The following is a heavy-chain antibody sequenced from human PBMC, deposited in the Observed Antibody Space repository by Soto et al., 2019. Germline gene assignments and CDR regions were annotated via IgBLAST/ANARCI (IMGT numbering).Heavy chain of an antibody. J-gene: IGHJ4*02. Sequence: VQLVESGGGVVQPGRSLRLSCAASGFSFSISPMHWVRQAPGKGPEWVALISYDGTNKFYADSVKGRFTISRDNSKSTLYLQVDSLRPEDAAVYYCARDPKTSGGQHWAFNYFDSWAREPWSPSPQ. D-gene: IGHD7-27*01. CDR2: ISYDGTNK. CDR3: ARDPKTSGGQHWAFNYFDS. CDR1: GFSFSISP. V-gene: IGHV3-30-3*01.